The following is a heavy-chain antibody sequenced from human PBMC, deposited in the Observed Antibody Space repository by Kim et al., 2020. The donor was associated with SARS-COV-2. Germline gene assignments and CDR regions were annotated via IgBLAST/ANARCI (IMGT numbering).Heavy chain of an antibody. CDR2: IYYSGST. CDR1: GGSISSSSYY. J-gene: IGHJ4*01. D-gene: IGHD5-18*01. Sequence: SETLSLKCTVSGGSISSSSYYWGWIRQPPGKGLEWIGSIYYSGSTYYSPSLKSRVTISVDTSKNQFSLKLSSVTAADTAVYCCARHRGYSYGYEFDFWG. V-gene: IGHV4-39*01. CDR3: ARHRGYSYGYEFDF.